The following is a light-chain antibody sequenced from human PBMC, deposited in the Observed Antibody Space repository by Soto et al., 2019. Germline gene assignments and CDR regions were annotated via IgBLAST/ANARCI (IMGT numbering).Light chain of an antibody. CDR2: AAS. J-gene: IGKJ3*01. V-gene: IGKV1-39*01. CDR1: QIIRNY. Sequence: DIQMTPSPSSLSASVGDRVTITCRASQIIRNYLNWYQHTPGKAPKVLIYAASTLQGGVQSRFSGSGSGTDFTLTINSLQPEDLATYFCQQSGSAPFTFGPGTKVDL. CDR3: QQSGSAPFT.